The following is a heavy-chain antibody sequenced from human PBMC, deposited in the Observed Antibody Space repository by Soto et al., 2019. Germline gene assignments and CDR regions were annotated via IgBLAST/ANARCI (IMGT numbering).Heavy chain of an antibody. J-gene: IGHJ6*02. CDR2: ISWDGGST. D-gene: IGHD6-6*01. Sequence: GGSLRLSCAASGFTFDDYTMHWFRQAPGKGLEWVSLISWDGGSTYYADSEKGRFTISRDNSKNSLYLQMNSLRTEDTALYYCAKDISSSSYYYGMDVWGQGTTVTVSS. CDR3: AKDISSSSYYYGMDV. CDR1: GFTFDDYT. V-gene: IGHV3-43*01.